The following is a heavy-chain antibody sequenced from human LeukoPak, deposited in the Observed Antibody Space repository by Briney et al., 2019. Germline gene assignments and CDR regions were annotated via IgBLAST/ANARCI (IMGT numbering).Heavy chain of an antibody. V-gene: IGHV3-33*01. D-gene: IGHD3-3*01. CDR2: IWYDGSNK. CDR3: ARGLGFWSGYYNAFDI. J-gene: IGHJ3*02. Sequence: PGGSLRLSCAASGFTFSSYGMHWVRQAPGKGLEWVAVIWYDGSNKYYADSVKGRFTISRDNSKNTLYLQMNSLRAEDTAVYYCARGLGFWSGYYNAFDIWGQGTMVTASS. CDR1: GFTFSSYG.